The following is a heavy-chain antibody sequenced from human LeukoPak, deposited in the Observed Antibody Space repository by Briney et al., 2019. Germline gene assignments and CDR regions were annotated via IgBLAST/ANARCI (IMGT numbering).Heavy chain of an antibody. CDR1: GYTFTGYY. Sequence: ASVKVSCKASGYTFTGYYLHWVRQAPGQGLEWMVWINPNSGGTNYGQKFQGRVTMTRDTSISTAYMEVSRLRSDDTALYYCARGAEYYDSSGYPSDAFDIWGQGTMVTVSS. V-gene: IGHV1-2*02. J-gene: IGHJ3*02. CDR2: INPNSGGT. D-gene: IGHD3-22*01. CDR3: ARGAEYYDSSGYPSDAFDI.